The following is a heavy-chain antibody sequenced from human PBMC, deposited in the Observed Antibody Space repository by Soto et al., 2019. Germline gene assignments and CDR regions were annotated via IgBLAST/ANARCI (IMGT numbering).Heavy chain of an antibody. CDR1: GGSFSGYY. J-gene: IGHJ3*01. V-gene: IGHV4-34*01. Sequence: QVQLQQWGAGLLKPSETLSLTCEVHGGSFSGYYWTWIRQTPGKGLEWIGEISHSGTTNYQPSLTSRVTISADPSKKHFSLNLTSVTAADSGVYYCARGECSSVYCFTRWALDFWGQGTVVTVSS. CDR3: ARGECSSVYCFTRWALDF. D-gene: IGHD2-2*01. CDR2: ISHSGTT.